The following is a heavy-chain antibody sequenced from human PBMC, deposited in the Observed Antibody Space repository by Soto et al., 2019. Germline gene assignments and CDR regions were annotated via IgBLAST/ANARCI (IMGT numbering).Heavy chain of an antibody. D-gene: IGHD3-3*01. V-gene: IGHV1-2*02. J-gene: IGHJ4*02. CDR3: AKLLWSGYYTVQEVDY. CDR1: GYTFTDYF. CDR2: INPNSGDT. Sequence: QVQLVQSGAEVKKPGASVKVSCRASGYTFTDYFVSWVRQAPGQGLEWVGWINPNSGDTKYAQKCQGRVTFTTDTSISTAYMELSRLRSDDTAVFYCAKLLWSGYYTVQEVDYWGQGTLVTVSS.